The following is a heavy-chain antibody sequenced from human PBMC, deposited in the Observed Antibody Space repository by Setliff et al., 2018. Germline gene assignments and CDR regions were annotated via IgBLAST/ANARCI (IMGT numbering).Heavy chain of an antibody. CDR2: TIPLFGTT. CDR1: GGTFRNYG. V-gene: IGHV1-69*05. CDR3: VREGVDTRSSTDYRYYMDV. D-gene: IGHD5-18*01. Sequence: GASVKVSCKASGGTFRNYGISWVRQAPGQGLEWMGGTIPLFGTTDYAQKFHGRVTIITDESTSTAFMQLSSLRSEDTAVYYCVREGVDTRSSTDYRYYMDVWGKGTTVTVSS. J-gene: IGHJ6*03.